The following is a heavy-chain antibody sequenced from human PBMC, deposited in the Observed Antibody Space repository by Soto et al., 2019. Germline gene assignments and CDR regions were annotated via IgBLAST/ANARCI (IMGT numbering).Heavy chain of an antibody. CDR3: AGGPEGAVADYHYFMDV. V-gene: IGHV3-33*01. J-gene: IGHJ6*03. CDR1: GFTFNTYG. Sequence: QVQLVESGGGVVQPGGSLRLSCLGSGFTFNTYGMHWVRQAPGKGLEWVALLWYDGSKSHYADSVKGRFTISRDNSKNTLYVQMNSLRGDDTAVYYCAGGPEGAVADYHYFMDVWGKGTTVTVSS. CDR2: LWYDGSKS. D-gene: IGHD6-19*01.